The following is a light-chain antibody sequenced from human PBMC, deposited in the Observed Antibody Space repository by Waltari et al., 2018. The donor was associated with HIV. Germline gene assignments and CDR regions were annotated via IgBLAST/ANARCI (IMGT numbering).Light chain of an antibody. CDR2: DVS. V-gene: IGLV2-14*01. CDR3: CSYTVRSTYV. CDR1: INDIGGYKS. Sequence: QSALTQPASVSGSPGQSITISCAGSINDIGGYKSVSWYQHHPGKAPKLIIYDVSYRSSGVSARFSGSKSGNTASLTISGLLPEDDGIYYCCSYTVRSTYVCGPGTQVTVL. J-gene: IGLJ1*01.